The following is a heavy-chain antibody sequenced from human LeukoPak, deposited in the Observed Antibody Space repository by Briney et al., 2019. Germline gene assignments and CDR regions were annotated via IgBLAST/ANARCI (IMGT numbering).Heavy chain of an antibody. D-gene: IGHD6-13*01. CDR1: GGSISSSSYY. Sequence: SETLSLTCTVSGGSISSSSYYWGWIRQPPGKGLESIGTIYYSGSTYYNPSLKSRVTISVDTSKNQFSLKLSSVTAADTAVYYCARFIAAAGTFDYWGQGTLVTVSS. J-gene: IGHJ4*02. V-gene: IGHV4-39*07. CDR3: ARFIAAAGTFDY. CDR2: IYYSGST.